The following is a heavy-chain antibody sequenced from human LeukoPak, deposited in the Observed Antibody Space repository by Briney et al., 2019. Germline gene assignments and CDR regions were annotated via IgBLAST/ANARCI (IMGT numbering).Heavy chain of an antibody. V-gene: IGHV4-4*02. D-gene: IGHD2-8*01. J-gene: IGHJ6*03. CDR2: IYPSGSI. CDR1: GGSISSDNW. Sequence: SETLSLTCTVSGGSISSDNWWSWVRQPPGKGLEWIGEIYPSGSINYNPSLKTRATISVDKSKNQFSLKLTSVTAADTAVYYCARNGNYCIDVWGKGTTVTVSS. CDR3: ARNGNYCIDV.